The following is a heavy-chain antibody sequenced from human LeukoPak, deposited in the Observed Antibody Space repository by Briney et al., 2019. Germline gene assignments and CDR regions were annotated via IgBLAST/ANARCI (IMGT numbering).Heavy chain of an antibody. Sequence: GGSLRLSCAASGFTFSSYAMHWVRQAPGKGLEWVAVISYDGSNKYYADSVKGRFTISRDNSKNTLYLQMNSLRADDTAVYYCAMKAVPRPRLYDAFDFWGQGTVVTVSS. CDR1: GFTFSSYA. V-gene: IGHV3-30*04. CDR2: ISYDGSNK. CDR3: AMKAVPRPRLYDAFDF. J-gene: IGHJ3*01. D-gene: IGHD2-2*02.